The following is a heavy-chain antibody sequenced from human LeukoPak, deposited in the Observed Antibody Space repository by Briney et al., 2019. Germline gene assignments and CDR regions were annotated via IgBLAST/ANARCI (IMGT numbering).Heavy chain of an antibody. V-gene: IGHV4-4*07. D-gene: IGHD3-10*01. CDR1: GGSISNYY. J-gene: IGHJ4*02. Sequence: SETLSLTCTVSGGSISNYYWSWIRQPAGKGLEWIGRIYTIGNTNYNPSLKSRVTVSLDTSKNQFSLKLSSVTAADTAVYYCARHSPADSRSYPLDYWGQGTLVTVSS. CDR3: ARHSPADSRSYPLDY. CDR2: IYTIGNT.